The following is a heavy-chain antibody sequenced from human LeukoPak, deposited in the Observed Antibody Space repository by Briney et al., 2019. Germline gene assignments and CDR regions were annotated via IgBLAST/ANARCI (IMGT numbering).Heavy chain of an antibody. V-gene: IGHV3-23*01. CDR2: ISGSGGST. Sequence: PGGSLRLSCAASGFTFSSYTMSWVRQAPGKGLEWVSAISGSGGSTYYADSVKGRFTISRDNSKNTLYLQMNSLRAEDTAVYYCAKSLGFQGPGFLPPYFDYWGQGTLVTVSS. J-gene: IGHJ4*02. CDR3: AKSLGFQGPGFLPPYFDY. D-gene: IGHD1-14*01. CDR1: GFTFSSYT.